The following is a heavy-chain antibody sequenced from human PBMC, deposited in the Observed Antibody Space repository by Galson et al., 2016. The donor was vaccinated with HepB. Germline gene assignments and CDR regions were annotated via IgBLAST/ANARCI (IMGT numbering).Heavy chain of an antibody. V-gene: IGHV5-51*01. CDR3: ATVAGDTETGYYFDY. D-gene: IGHD5-18*01. J-gene: IGHJ4*02. CDR2: IYPDDSDT. Sequence: QSGAEVKKPGESLKISCKGSGYSFTTSWIGWVRQMPGKGLERMGIIYPDDSDTKYSPSFQGQATISADKSISTAYLQWSSLKASDTAMYYCATVAGDTETGYYFDYWGQGTLVTVSS. CDR1: GYSFTTSW.